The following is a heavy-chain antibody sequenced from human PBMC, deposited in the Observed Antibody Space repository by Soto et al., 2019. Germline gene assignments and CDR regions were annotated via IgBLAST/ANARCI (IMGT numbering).Heavy chain of an antibody. CDR1: GGSISSGGYS. D-gene: IGHD2-2*01. Sequence: PSETLSLTCAVSGGSISSGGYSWSWIRQPPGKGLEWIGYIYRSGSTYYNPSLKSRVTISVDRSKNQFSLKLSSVTAADTAVYYCARAVPAAYYGMDVWGQGTTVTVYS. V-gene: IGHV4-30-2*01. J-gene: IGHJ6*02. CDR3: ARAVPAAYYGMDV. CDR2: IYRSGST.